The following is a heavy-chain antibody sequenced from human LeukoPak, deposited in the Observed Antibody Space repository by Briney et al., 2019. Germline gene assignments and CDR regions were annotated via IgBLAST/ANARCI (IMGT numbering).Heavy chain of an antibody. J-gene: IGHJ4*02. CDR1: GGTFSSYA. CDR3: ARGHCSSTSCSIDY. CDR2: IIPIFGTA. Sequence: SVKVSCKASGGTFSSYAISWVRQAPGQGLEWVGGIIPIFGTANYAQKFQGRVTITADESTSTAYMELSSLRSEDTAVYYCARGHCSSTSCSIDYWGQGTLVTVSS. V-gene: IGHV1-69*13. D-gene: IGHD2-2*01.